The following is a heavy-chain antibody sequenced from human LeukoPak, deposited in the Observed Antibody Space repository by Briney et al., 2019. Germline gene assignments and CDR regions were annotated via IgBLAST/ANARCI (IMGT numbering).Heavy chain of an antibody. CDR3: AKDKRAARPDYFDY. Sequence: PGRSLRLSCVASGFIFSSCAMYWVRQAPGKGLEWVSAISGSGGSTYYADSVKGRFTISRDNSKNTLYLQMNSLRAEDTAVYYCAKDKRAARPDYFDYWGQGTLVTVSS. CDR2: ISGSGGST. V-gene: IGHV3-23*01. D-gene: IGHD6-6*01. J-gene: IGHJ4*02. CDR1: GFIFSSCA.